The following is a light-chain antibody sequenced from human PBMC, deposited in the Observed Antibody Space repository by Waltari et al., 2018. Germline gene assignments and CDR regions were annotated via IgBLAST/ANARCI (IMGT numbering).Light chain of an antibody. CDR1: ALPKPY. J-gene: IGLJ1*01. V-gene: IGLV3-25*03. Sequence: SYELTPPPSVSVSPGQTARITCSGDALPKPYAYWYQQKPGQAPVLVIYKDSERPSGIPERFSGSSSGTTVTLTISGVQAEDEADYYCQSADSSGTYYVFGTGTKVTVL. CDR2: KDS. CDR3: QSADSSGTYYV.